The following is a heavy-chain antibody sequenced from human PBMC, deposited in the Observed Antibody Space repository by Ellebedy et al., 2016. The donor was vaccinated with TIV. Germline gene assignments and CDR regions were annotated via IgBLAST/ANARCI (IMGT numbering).Heavy chain of an antibody. D-gene: IGHD5-18*01. Sequence: SGPTLVKPTQTLTLTCTFSGFSLTTSGVGVGWFRQPPGKALEWLALIYWDDDKRYRPSLKTRLTITKDTSKNQVFLTMFNMGPVDTATYYCAHPVKGVTFNYWGQGTLVTVSS. CDR2: IYWDDDK. CDR1: GFSLTTSGVG. CDR3: AHPVKGVTFNY. J-gene: IGHJ4*02. V-gene: IGHV2-5*02.